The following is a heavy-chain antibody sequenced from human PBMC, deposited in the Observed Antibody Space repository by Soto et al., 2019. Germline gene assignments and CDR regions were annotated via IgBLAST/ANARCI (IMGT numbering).Heavy chain of an antibody. CDR3: ARDYCSGGSCYFGFDP. D-gene: IGHD2-15*01. CDR2: IYYSGST. J-gene: IGHJ5*02. Sequence: SETLSLTCTVSGGSISSYYWSWIRQPPGKGLEWTGYIYYSGSTNYNPSLKSRVTISVDTSKNQFSLKLSSVTAADTAVYYCARDYCSGGSCYFGFDPWGQGTLVTVSS. CDR1: GGSISSYY. V-gene: IGHV4-59*01.